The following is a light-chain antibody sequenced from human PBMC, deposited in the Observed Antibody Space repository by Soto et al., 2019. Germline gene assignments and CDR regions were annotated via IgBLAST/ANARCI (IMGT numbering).Light chain of an antibody. Sequence: EVVLTQSPGTLSLSPGERATLSCRASQSVSSNYLAWYQQKPGQAPRLLIYGASSRATGIPDRFSGSGSGTDFTLTISRLEPEDFAVYLCQQYGSSPQTFGQGTKMDIK. J-gene: IGKJ1*01. CDR2: GAS. V-gene: IGKV3-20*01. CDR3: QQYGSSPQT. CDR1: QSVSSNY.